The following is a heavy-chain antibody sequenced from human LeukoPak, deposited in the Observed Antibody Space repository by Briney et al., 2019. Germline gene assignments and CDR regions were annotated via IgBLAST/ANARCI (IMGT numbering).Heavy chain of an antibody. CDR1: GGSFSGYY. Sequence: SETLSLTCAVYGGSFSGYYWSWLRQPPGKGLEWIGEINHSGSTNYNPSLKSRVTISVDTSKNQFSLKLSSVTAADTAVYYCTRHYYDTSGYYPWYFDYWAQGTLVTVSS. D-gene: IGHD3-22*01. J-gene: IGHJ4*02. CDR3: TRHYYDTSGYYPWYFDY. V-gene: IGHV4-34*01. CDR2: INHSGST.